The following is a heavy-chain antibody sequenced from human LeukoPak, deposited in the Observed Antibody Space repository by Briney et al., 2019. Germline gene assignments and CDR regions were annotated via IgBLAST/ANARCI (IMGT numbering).Heavy chain of an antibody. D-gene: IGHD3-9*01. V-gene: IGHV4-39*07. CDR2: IYYSGST. J-gene: IGHJ5*02. Sequence: PSETLSLTCTVSGGSISSGSYYWGWIRQPPGKGLEWIGSIYYSGSTYYNPSLKSRVTISVDTSNNQFSLKLSSVTAADTAVYYCARTEEEYLTGYYNGWFDPWGQGTLVTVSS. CDR3: ARTEEEYLTGYYNGWFDP. CDR1: GGSISSGSYY.